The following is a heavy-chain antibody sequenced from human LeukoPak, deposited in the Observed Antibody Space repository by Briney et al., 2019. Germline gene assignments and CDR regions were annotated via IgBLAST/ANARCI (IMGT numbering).Heavy chain of an antibody. CDR3: ARCTQRRGYLNRGAFDI. CDR2: MNPNSGNT. D-gene: IGHD5-12*01. J-gene: IGHJ3*02. V-gene: IGHV1-8*01. Sequence: ASVKVSCKASGYTFTSYDINWVRQATGQGLEWMGWMNPNSGNTGYAQKFQGRVTITRNTSISTAYMELSSLRSEDTAVYYCARCTQRRGYLNRGAFDIWGQGTMVTVSS. CDR1: GYTFTSYD.